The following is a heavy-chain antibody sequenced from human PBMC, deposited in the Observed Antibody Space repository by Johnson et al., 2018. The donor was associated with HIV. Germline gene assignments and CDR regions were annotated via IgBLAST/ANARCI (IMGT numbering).Heavy chain of an antibody. CDR1: GFTFSTYG. J-gene: IGHJ3*02. CDR2: IWYDGSNK. Sequence: QVQLVESGRGVARPGGSLRLSCEASGFTFSTYGMHWVRQAPGKGLEWVAVIWYDGSNKYYADSVKGRFTISRDNSKNTLYLQMNSLRAEDTAVYYCAKPSTESAFDIWGQGTMVTVSS. V-gene: IGHV3-33*06. D-gene: IGHD1-1*01. CDR3: AKPSTESAFDI.